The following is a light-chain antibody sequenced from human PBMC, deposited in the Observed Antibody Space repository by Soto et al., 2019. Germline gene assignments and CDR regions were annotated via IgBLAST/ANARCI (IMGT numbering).Light chain of an antibody. V-gene: IGLV2-11*01. Sequence: QSVLTQPRSVSGSPGQSVTISCTGTSSDVGGYNYVSWYQQHPGKAPKLMIYDVNKRPSGVPDRFSGSKSGNTASLTISGLQAEDEADYYCCSYAGIYTWVFGGGTKLTVL. CDR1: SSDVGGYNY. J-gene: IGLJ2*01. CDR2: DVN. CDR3: CSYAGIYTWV.